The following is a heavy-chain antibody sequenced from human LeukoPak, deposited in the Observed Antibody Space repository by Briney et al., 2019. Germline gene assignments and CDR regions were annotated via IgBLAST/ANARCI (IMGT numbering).Heavy chain of an antibody. D-gene: IGHD3-9*01. V-gene: IGHV4-61*02. J-gene: IGHJ3*02. CDR1: GGSISSGSYY. CDR3: ASRKRGYYDILTGYSADAFDI. CDR2: IYTSGST. Sequence: SETLSLTCTVSGGSISSGSYYWSWIRQPAGKGLEWIGRIYTSGSTNYNPSLNSRVTISVDTSKNQFSLKLSSVTAADTAVYYCASRKRGYYDILTGYSADAFDIWGQGTMVTVS.